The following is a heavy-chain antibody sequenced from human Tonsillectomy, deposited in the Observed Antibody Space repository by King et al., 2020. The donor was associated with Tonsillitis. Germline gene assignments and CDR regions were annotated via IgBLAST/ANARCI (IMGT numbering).Heavy chain of an antibody. D-gene: IGHD5-18*01. Sequence: VQLVESGAEVKTPGASVKVSCKASGYTFGNFYIHWVRQVPGQGPEWMGWINPKRGNTNYAQNFQGRVTLTRDTSITTVYMELSSLRSDDTALYYCARDVGRPGYSWYFDLWGRGTLFTVSS. CDR1: GYTFGNFY. CDR3: ARDVGRPGYSWYFDL. V-gene: IGHV1-2*02. CDR2: INPKRGNT. J-gene: IGHJ2*01.